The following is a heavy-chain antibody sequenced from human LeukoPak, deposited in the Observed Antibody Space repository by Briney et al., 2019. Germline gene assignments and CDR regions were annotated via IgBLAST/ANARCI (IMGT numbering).Heavy chain of an antibody. V-gene: IGHV3-23*01. CDR2: ISGSGGST. Sequence: PGGSLRLSCAASGFPFSSYAMSWVRQSPGKGLEWVSAISGSGGSTYSADSVKGRFTISRDNSKNTLYLQMNSLRAEDTAVYYCAKYTDDYSDYWGQGTLVTVSS. D-gene: IGHD5-24*01. CDR1: GFPFSSYA. CDR3: AKYTDDYSDY. J-gene: IGHJ4*02.